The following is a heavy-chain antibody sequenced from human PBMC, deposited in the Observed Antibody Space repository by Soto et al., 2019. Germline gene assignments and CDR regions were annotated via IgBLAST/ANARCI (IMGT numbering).Heavy chain of an antibody. CDR3: ARDESRSYSLDY. V-gene: IGHV3-48*03. CDR1: GFTFSSYE. CDR2: ISSSGTTV. D-gene: IGHD1-26*01. Sequence: EVQLVESGGGLVQPGGSLRLSCAASGFTFSSYEMNLVRQAPGKGLEWVSYISSSGTTVHYADSVKGRFTISRDNAKNSFYLQMNSLRAEDTAIYYCARDESRSYSLDYWGQGTLVTVSS. J-gene: IGHJ4*02.